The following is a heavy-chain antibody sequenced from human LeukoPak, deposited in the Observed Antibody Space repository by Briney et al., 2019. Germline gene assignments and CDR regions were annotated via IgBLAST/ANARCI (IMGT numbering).Heavy chain of an antibody. CDR1: GFTFSSYS. J-gene: IGHJ4*02. CDR3: ASWDPRWAVAGSTFDY. V-gene: IGHV3-21*01. CDR2: ISSSSSYI. D-gene: IGHD6-19*01. Sequence: GGSLRLSCAASGFTFSSYSMNWVRQAPGKGLGWVSSISSSSSYIYYADSVKGRFTISRDNAKNSLYLQMNSLRAEDTAVYYCASWDPRWAVAGSTFDYWGQGTLVTVSS.